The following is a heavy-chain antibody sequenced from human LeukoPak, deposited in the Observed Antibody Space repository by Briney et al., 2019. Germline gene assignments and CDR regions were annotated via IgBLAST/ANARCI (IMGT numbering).Heavy chain of an antibody. CDR3: AKNSDYGDLYYFDY. CDR1: GFTFSSYA. Sequence: GRSLRLSCAASGFTFSSYAMHWVRQAPGKGLEWVAVIWYDGSNKYYADSVKGRFTISRDNSKSTLYLQMNSLRAEDTAVYYCAKNSDYGDLYYFDYWGQGTLVTVSS. J-gene: IGHJ4*02. V-gene: IGHV3-33*06. CDR2: IWYDGSNK. D-gene: IGHD4/OR15-4a*01.